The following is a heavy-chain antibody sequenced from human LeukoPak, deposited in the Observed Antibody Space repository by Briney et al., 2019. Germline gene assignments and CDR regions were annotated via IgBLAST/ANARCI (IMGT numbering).Heavy chain of an antibody. CDR1: GFTFSSYG. J-gene: IGHJ5*02. CDR3: ARCTTASSGWCNWLDP. CDR2: ISGSGGST. D-gene: IGHD3-22*01. Sequence: PGGTLRLSCAASGFTFSSYGMSWVRQAPGKGLEWVSAISGSGGSTYYADSVKGRFTISRDNSKNTVYLQMNSLRAEDTAIYYCARCTTASSGWCNWLDPWGEGTLVTVSS. V-gene: IGHV3-23*01.